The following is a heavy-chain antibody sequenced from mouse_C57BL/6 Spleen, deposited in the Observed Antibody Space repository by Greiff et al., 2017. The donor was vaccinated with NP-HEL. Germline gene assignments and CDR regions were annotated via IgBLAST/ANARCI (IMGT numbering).Heavy chain of an antibody. Sequence: EVQLVESGAELVRPGASVKLSCTASGFNIKDDYMHWVKQRPEQGLEWIGWIDPENVDTEYASKVQGKATITADTSSNTAYLQLSSLTSEDTAVYYCTKSNYDAYWGQGTLVTVSA. CDR2: IDPENVDT. V-gene: IGHV14-4*01. CDR3: TKSNYDAY. CDR1: GFNIKDDY. J-gene: IGHJ3*01. D-gene: IGHD2-5*01.